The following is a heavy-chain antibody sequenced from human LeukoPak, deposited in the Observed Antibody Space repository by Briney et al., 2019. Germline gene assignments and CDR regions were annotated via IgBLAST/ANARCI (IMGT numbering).Heavy chain of an antibody. Sequence: SETLSLTCSVSGYSISSGYYWSWIRQPAGKGLEWIGRIYTSGSTNYNPSLKSRVTISVDTSKNQFSLKLSSVTAADTAVYYCARGLGYCSSTSCPTDAFDIWGQGTMVTVSS. CDR1: GYSISSGYY. J-gene: IGHJ3*02. D-gene: IGHD2-2*01. V-gene: IGHV4-61*02. CDR2: IYTSGST. CDR3: ARGLGYCSSTSCPTDAFDI.